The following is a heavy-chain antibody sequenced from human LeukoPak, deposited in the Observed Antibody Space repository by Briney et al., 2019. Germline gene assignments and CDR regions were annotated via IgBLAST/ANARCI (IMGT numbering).Heavy chain of an antibody. J-gene: IGHJ4*02. V-gene: IGHV3-30*03. CDR2: ISYDGGSK. CDR1: GFTFSTYA. Sequence: GGSLRLSCAASGFTFSTYAMHWVRQAPGKGLEWVAIISYDGGSKYYGDSVKGRFIISRDNSKNTLYLQMYYCAKVMWEGYYGSGSYFSAFDNWGQGTLVTVSS. D-gene: IGHD3-10*01. CDR3: SGSYFSAFDN.